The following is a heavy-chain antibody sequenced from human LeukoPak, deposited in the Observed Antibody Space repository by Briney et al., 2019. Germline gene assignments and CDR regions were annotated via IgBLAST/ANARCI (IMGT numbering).Heavy chain of an antibody. CDR3: ARQYDFWSGYPIDY. Sequence: GGSLRLSCAASGFTFSSYAMSWVRQAPGKGLEWVSAISGSGGSTYYADSVKGRFTISRDNSKNTLYLQMNSLRAEDTAVYYCARQYDFWSGYPIDYWGQGTLVTVSS. J-gene: IGHJ4*02. CDR2: ISGSGGST. V-gene: IGHV3-23*01. D-gene: IGHD3-3*01. CDR1: GFTFSSYA.